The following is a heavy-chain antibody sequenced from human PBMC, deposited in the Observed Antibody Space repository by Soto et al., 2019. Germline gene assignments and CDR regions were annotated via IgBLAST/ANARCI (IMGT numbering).Heavy chain of an antibody. J-gene: IGHJ3*02. CDR3: ASDPIVVVITTVRGDAFDI. D-gene: IGHD3-22*01. Sequence: GGSLRLSCAASGFTFSSYAMSWVRQAPGKGLEWVSAISGSGGSTYYADSVKGRFTISRDNSKNTLYLQMNSLRAEDTAVYYCASDPIVVVITTVRGDAFDIWGQGTMVTVSS. V-gene: IGHV3-23*01. CDR1: GFTFSSYA. CDR2: ISGSGGST.